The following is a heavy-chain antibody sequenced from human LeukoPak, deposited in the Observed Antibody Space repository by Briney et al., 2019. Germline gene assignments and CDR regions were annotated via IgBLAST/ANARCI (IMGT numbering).Heavy chain of an antibody. D-gene: IGHD6-19*01. V-gene: IGHV3-30-3*02. CDR2: ITYDGRNQ. CDR1: GFTFSTYA. J-gene: IGHJ6*02. Sequence: GGSLRLSCAVSGFTFSTYAMHWVPQAPGKGRVGVAVITYDGRNQKYADSAKSGFTISTDNSKNTLYLQMNSLRAEDTAVYYCAKDLAAGGWYWGYYYYGMDVWGQGTTVTVSS. CDR3: AKDLAAGGWYWGYYYYGMDV.